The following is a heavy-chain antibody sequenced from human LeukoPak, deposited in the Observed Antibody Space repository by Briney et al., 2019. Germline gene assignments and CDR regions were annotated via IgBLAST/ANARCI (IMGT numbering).Heavy chain of an antibody. CDR3: ARVLAVAGRVYYYYYGMDV. V-gene: IGHV3-74*01. CDR1: GFTFSSYW. CDR2: INSDGSST. J-gene: IGHJ6*02. D-gene: IGHD6-19*01. Sequence: GGSLRLSCAASGFTFSSYWMHWVRHAPGKGLVWVSRINSDGSSTSYADSVKGRFTISRDNAKNTLYLQMNSLRAEDTAVYYCARVLAVAGRVYYYYYGMDVWGQGTTATVSS.